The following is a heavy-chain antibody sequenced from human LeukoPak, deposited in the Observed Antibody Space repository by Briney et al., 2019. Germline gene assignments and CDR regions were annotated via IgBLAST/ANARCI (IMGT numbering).Heavy chain of an antibody. V-gene: IGHV1-2*02. CDR2: INPNSGGT. D-gene: IGHD1-26*01. J-gene: IGHJ4*02. CDR3: ARDFGGSYRFVDY. CDR1: GYTFTGYY. Sequence: ASVKVSCKASGYTFTGYYMHWVRQAPGQGLEWMGWINPNSGGTNYAQKFQGRVTMTRDTSISTAYMELSSLTSDDTAVYYCARDFGGSYRFVDYWGQGTLVTVSS.